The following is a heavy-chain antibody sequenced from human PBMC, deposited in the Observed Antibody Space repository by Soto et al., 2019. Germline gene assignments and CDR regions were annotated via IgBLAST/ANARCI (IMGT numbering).Heavy chain of an antibody. CDR1: GFAFSTNA. D-gene: IGHD5-12*01. CDR3: AVIVAADIDY. Sequence: EVQRLESGGGLVQPGGSLRLSRANSGFAFSTNAMSWVRQAPGKGLEWVSSISNIGGNTYYADSGKGRFTISSDNSKNPLYLQMNSLSDDDTAVYYCAVIVAADIDYWGPGTVVTVSS. J-gene: IGHJ4*02. V-gene: IGHV3-23*01. CDR2: ISNIGGNT.